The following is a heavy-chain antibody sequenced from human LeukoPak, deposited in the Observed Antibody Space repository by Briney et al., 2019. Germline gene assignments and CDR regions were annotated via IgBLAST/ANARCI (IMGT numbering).Heavy chain of an antibody. CDR2: IQYSGST. Sequence: SETLSLTCTVSGGSIRSGGYFWSWIRQHPGKGLEWIGYIQYSGSTYYNPSLKSRVTISEDTSKNQFSLKLSSVTAADTAVYYRARKDYYDSGGLDYWGQGTLVTVSS. CDR1: GGSIRSGGYF. D-gene: IGHD3-22*01. V-gene: IGHV4-31*03. J-gene: IGHJ4*02. CDR3: ARKDYYDSGGLDY.